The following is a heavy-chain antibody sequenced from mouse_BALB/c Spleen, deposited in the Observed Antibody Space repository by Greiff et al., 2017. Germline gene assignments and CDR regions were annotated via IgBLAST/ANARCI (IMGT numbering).Heavy chain of an antibody. Sequence: EVQLQQSGTVLARPGASVKMSCKASGYTFTSYWMHWVKQRPGQGLEWIGAIYPGNSDTSYNQKFKGKAKLTAVTSTSTAYMELSSLTNEDSAVYYCTRSGGYYYGSSDYYAMDYWGQGTSVTVSS. J-gene: IGHJ4*01. CDR2: IYPGNSDT. CDR3: TRSGGYYYGSSDYYAMDY. V-gene: IGHV1-5*01. D-gene: IGHD1-1*01. CDR1: GYTFTSYW.